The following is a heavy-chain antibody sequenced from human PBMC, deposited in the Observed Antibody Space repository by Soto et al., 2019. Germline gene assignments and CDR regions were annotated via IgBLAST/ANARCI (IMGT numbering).Heavy chain of an antibody. V-gene: IGHV4-34*01. CDR1: GGSFSGYY. CDR2: INHSGST. CDR3: ARGRRGANYYYGMDV. D-gene: IGHD3-10*01. Sequence: PSETLSLTCAVYGGSFSGYYWSWIRQPPGKGLEWIGEINHSGSTNYNPSLKSRVTISVDTSKNQFSLKLSSVTAADTAVYYCARGRRGANYYYGMDVWGQGTTVTVSS. J-gene: IGHJ6*02.